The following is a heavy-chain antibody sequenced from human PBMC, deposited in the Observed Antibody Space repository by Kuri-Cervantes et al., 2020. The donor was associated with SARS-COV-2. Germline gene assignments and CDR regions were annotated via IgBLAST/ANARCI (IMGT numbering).Heavy chain of an antibody. V-gene: IGHV1-46*01. D-gene: IGHD6-13*01. CDR2: INPSGGST. CDR1: GYTFTSYY. CDR3: ARTRIAAAGTDAFDI. Sequence: ASVKVSCKASGYTFTSYYMHWVRQAPGQGLEWMGIINPSGGSTSYAQKFQGRVTMTRDTSTSTVYMELSSLRSEDTAVYYWARTRIAAAGTDAFDIWGQGTMVTVSS. J-gene: IGHJ3*02.